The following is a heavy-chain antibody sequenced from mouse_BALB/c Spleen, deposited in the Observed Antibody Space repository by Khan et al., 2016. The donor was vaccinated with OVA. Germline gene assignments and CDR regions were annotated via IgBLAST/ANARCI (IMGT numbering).Heavy chain of an antibody. CDR2: INPSEGDT. CDR1: GYTFTSYY. Sequence: VHLVESGAELVKPGASVKLSCKASGYTFTSYYMYWVKQRPGQGLEWIGEINPSEGDTNFNEKFKSKATLTVDKSSSTAYMQLSSLTSEDSAVYYCTRSGYGTFAYWGQGTLVTVSA. J-gene: IGHJ3*01. CDR3: TRSGYGTFAY. D-gene: IGHD2-1*01. V-gene: IGHV1S81*02.